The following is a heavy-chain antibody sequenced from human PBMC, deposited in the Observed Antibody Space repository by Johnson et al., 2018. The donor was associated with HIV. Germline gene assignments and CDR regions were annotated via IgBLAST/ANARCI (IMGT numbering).Heavy chain of an antibody. CDR3: AREDLGTPPAGGRNAFDI. J-gene: IGHJ3*02. CDR1: GFSFSSTW. Sequence: EVLLLESGGGLVQPGGSLRLSCAASGFSFSSTWMTWVRQAPGKGLEWVAFINADGSAKTYMDSARGRFTISRDNAENSLFLQIHSLSAEDTAVYYCAREDLGTPPAGGRNAFDIWGQGTMVTVSS. V-gene: IGHV3-7*01. D-gene: IGHD7-27*01. CDR2: INADGSAK.